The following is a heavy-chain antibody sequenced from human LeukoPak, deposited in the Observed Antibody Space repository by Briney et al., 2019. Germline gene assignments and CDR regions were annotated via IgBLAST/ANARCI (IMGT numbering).Heavy chain of an antibody. V-gene: IGHV1-18*01. CDR1: GYTFTSYG. Sequence: ASVKVSCKASGYTFTSYGISWVRQAPRRGLEWMGWISAYNGNTNYAQKLQGRVTMTTDTSTSTAYMELRSLRSDDTAVYYCARAPFAGSGYSYGYGYWFDPWGQGTLVTVSS. J-gene: IGHJ5*02. D-gene: IGHD5-18*01. CDR2: ISAYNGNT. CDR3: ARAPFAGSGYSYGYGYWFDP.